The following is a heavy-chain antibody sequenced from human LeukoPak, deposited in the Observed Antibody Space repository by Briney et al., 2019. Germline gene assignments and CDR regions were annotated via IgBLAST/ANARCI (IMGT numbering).Heavy chain of an antibody. CDR1: GFTFSSYA. V-gene: IGHV3-23*01. CDR3: AKVLWFGELFWFDP. D-gene: IGHD3-10*01. J-gene: IGHJ5*02. CDR2: ISGSGGST. Sequence: GGSLRLSCAASGFTFSSYAMSWVRQAPGKGLEWVSAISGSGGSTYYADSVKGRFTISRDNSKNTLYLRMNSLRAEDTAVYYCAKVLWFGELFWFDPWGQGTLVTVSS.